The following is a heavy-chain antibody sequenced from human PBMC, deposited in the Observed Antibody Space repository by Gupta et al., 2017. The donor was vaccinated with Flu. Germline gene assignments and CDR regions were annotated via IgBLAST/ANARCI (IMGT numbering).Heavy chain of an antibody. D-gene: IGHD4-17*01. V-gene: IGHV3-74*03. CDR3: ATVTSGC. J-gene: IGHJ4*02. CDR2: INPDGSST. Sequence: EMQLMESGGGLVQPGGSLGLSCAASGVTFSTSYLQWVRQAPGKGLVWVSRINPDGSSTTYAESVKGRFTISRDNAKNTLYLQMNSLGDDDTAVYYCATVTSGCWGQGTLVTVSS. CDR1: GVTFSTSY.